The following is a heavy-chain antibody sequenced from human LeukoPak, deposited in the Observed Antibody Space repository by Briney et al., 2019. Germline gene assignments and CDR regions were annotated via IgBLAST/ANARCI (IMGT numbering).Heavy chain of an antibody. CDR3: ARQYIPAGGGDAFDI. V-gene: IGHV4-59*08. D-gene: IGHD6-13*01. CDR2: ISYSGTT. Sequence: PSETLSLTCTVSGGSMRSYYWSWIRQPAGKGLEWTGYISYSGTTYYNPSLKSRVTISVDTSKNQFSLKLSSVTAADTAVYYCARQYIPAGGGDAFDIWGQGTMVIVSS. CDR1: GGSMRSYY. J-gene: IGHJ3*02.